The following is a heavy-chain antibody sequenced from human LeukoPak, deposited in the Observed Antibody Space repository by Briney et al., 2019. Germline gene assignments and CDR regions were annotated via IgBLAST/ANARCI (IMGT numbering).Heavy chain of an antibody. Sequence: SETLSLTCTVSGGSISSYYWSWIRQPAGKGLKWIGRIYTSGSTNYNPSLKSRVTMSVDTSKNQFSLNLSSVTAADTAVYYCARGATLTGDLRGWFDPWGQGTLVTVSS. CDR1: GGSISSYY. D-gene: IGHD7-27*01. CDR2: IYTSGST. V-gene: IGHV4-4*07. CDR3: ARGATLTGDLRGWFDP. J-gene: IGHJ5*02.